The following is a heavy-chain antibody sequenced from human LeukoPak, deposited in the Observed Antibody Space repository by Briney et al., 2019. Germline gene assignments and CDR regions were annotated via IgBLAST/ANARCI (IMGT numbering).Heavy chain of an antibody. Sequence: GGSLRLSCAASGCTFSSYEMNWVLQAPGKGLEWVSYISTRGNTVYYADSVKGRFTISRDNAKNSLYLQMNSLRAEDTAVYYCARDVAAAASHLDYWGQGTLVTVSS. V-gene: IGHV3-48*03. CDR1: GCTFSSYE. J-gene: IGHJ4*02. CDR3: ARDVAAAASHLDY. CDR2: ISTRGNTV. D-gene: IGHD2-15*01.